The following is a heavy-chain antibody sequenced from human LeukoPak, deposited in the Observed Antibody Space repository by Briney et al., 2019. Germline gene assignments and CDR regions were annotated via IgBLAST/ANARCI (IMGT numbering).Heavy chain of an antibody. CDR3: AKDRNNGYSYGFFDY. J-gene: IGHJ4*02. D-gene: IGHD5-18*01. CDR1: GFTFSSYA. CDR2: ISGSGGST. Sequence: GGSLRLSCAASGFTFSSYAMSWVRQAPGKGLEWVSAISGSGGSTYYADSAKGRFTISRDNSKNTLYLEMNSLRAEDTAVYYCAKDRNNGYSYGFFDYWGQGTLVTVSS. V-gene: IGHV3-23*01.